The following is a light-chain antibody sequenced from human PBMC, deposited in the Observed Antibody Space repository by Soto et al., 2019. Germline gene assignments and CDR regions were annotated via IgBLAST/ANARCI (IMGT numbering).Light chain of an antibody. V-gene: IGKV3-11*01. CDR3: QQRGNWRGT. CDR1: QSVGKY. CDR2: DAS. Sequence: EIVMTQSPATLSLSPGERATLSCRASQSVGKYLVWYQQKPGQAPRLLIYDASNRATGIPARFSGSGSGTDFTLTISSLEPEDVAVYYCQQRGNWRGTFGQGTKVDIK. J-gene: IGKJ1*01.